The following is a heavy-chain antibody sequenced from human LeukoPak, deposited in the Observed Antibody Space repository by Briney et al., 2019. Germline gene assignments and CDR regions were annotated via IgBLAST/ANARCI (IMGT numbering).Heavy chain of an antibody. CDR3: ARHPFSDGFDI. J-gene: IGHJ3*02. CDR1: GGSISIFY. CDR2: IFHTGNS. V-gene: IGHV4-59*08. Sequence: SETLSLTCTISGGSISIFYWSWLRQPPGKGLEWIAYIFHTGNSNYNPSHKGRVTISVDTSKNQFSLKVNSVTAADTAMYYCARHPFSDGFDIWGQGTMVTVSS.